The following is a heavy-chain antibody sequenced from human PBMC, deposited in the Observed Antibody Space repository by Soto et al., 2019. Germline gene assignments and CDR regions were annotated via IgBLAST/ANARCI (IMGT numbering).Heavy chain of an antibody. D-gene: IGHD3-22*01. Sequence: GGSLRLSCAASGLTFSCYPMSWVRQAPGKGLEWVSTISGSGGSTYYADSVKGRFTISRDNSKNTLYLQMNSLRAEDTAVYYCAKVRDSGGYYSDYWGQGTLVTVSS. CDR2: ISGSGGST. J-gene: IGHJ4*02. CDR3: AKVRDSGGYYSDY. CDR1: GLTFSCYP. V-gene: IGHV3-23*01.